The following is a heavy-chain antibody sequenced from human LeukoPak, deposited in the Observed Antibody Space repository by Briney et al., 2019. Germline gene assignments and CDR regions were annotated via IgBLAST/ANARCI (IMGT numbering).Heavy chain of an antibody. CDR3: ASEVSAAGGSWFGP. CDR1: GGSISSSSYY. J-gene: IGHJ5*02. CDR2: IYYSGST. Sequence: PSETLSLTCTVSGGSISSSSYYWGWIRQPPGKGLEWIGSIYYSGSTYYNPSLKSRVTISVDTSKNQFSLKLSSVTAADTTVYYCASEVSAAGGSWFGPWGQGTLVTVSS. V-gene: IGHV4-39*01. D-gene: IGHD6-13*01.